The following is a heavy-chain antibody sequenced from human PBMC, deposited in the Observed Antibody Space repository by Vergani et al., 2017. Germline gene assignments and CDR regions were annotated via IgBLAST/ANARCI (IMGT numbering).Heavy chain of an antibody. Sequence: EVQLVESGGGLVQPGGSLRLSCAASGFTFSSYWMHWVRQAPGKGLVWVSRINSDGSSTSYADSVKGRFTISRDNAKNTLYLQMNSLRAEDTAVYYCAREHKHYDFWSSYSTSDAFDIWGQGTMVTVSS. CDR3: AREHKHYDFWSSYSTSDAFDI. D-gene: IGHD3-3*01. CDR2: INSDGSST. V-gene: IGHV3-74*01. J-gene: IGHJ3*02. CDR1: GFTFSSYW.